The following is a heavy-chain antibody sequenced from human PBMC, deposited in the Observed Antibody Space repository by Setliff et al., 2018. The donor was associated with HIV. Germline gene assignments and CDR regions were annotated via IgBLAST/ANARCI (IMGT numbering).Heavy chain of an antibody. CDR3: AKAHWDPLSPDY. CDR2: IFYSGST. CDR1: GDSMSSGGYA. J-gene: IGHJ4*02. D-gene: IGHD1-26*01. Sequence: PSETLSLTCDVSGDSMSSGGYAWSWIRQPSGKGLEWIGYIFYSGSTDSNPSLTGRVTISLDRSKNQFSLKLTSATAADTAVYFCAKAHWDPLSPDYWGQGTLVTVSS. V-gene: IGHV4-30-2*01.